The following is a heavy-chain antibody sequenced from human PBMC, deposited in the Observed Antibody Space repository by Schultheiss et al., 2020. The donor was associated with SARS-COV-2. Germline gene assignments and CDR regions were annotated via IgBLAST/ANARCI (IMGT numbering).Heavy chain of an antibody. J-gene: IGHJ3*02. CDR2: IYYSGST. Sequence: SQTLSLTCAVYGGSFSGYYWSWIRQPPGKGLEWIGYIYYSGSTNYNPSLKSRVTISVDTSKNQFSLKLSSVTAADTAVYYCARGDYDHAFDIWGQGTMVTVSS. D-gene: IGHD5-12*01. V-gene: IGHV4-34*11. CDR1: GGSFSGYY. CDR3: ARGDYDHAFDI.